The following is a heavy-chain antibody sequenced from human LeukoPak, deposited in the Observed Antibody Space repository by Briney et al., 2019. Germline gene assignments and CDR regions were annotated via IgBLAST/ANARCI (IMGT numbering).Heavy chain of an antibody. CDR3: ARAGSLPDY. D-gene: IGHD7-27*01. CDR1: GFTFSNYW. Sequence: KTGGSLRLSCAASGFTFSNYWMHWVRQTPGKGLVWVSRIISDGSSTSYADSVKGRFTISRDNAKNTLYLQMNSLRAEDTAVYYCARAGSLPDYWGQGTLVTVSS. V-gene: IGHV3-74*01. CDR2: IISDGSST. J-gene: IGHJ4*02.